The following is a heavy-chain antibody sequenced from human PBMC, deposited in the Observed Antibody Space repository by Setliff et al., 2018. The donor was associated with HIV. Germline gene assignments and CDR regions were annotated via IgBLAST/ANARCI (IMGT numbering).Heavy chain of an antibody. CDR1: GFSISSRYY. V-gene: IGHV4-38-2*02. D-gene: IGHD4-17*01. CDR3: ARDSPLDYGDYYFDY. J-gene: IGHJ4*02. CDR2: IYHTGSS. Sequence: SETLSLTCDVSGFSISSRYYWGWIRQSPGKGLEWIGNIYHTGSSYYNPSLNDRATISLDTSKNQFSLKVNSVTAADTAVYYCARDSPLDYGDYYFDYWGRGTLVTVSS.